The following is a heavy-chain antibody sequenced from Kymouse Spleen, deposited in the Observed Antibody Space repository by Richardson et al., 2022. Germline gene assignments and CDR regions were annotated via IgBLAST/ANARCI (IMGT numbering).Heavy chain of an antibody. D-gene: IGHD3-10*01. J-gene: IGHJ4*02. V-gene: IGHV3-9*01. CDR2: ISWNSGSI. CDR3: AKGPLSGFGESYFDY. CDR1: GFTFDDYA. Sequence: EVQLVESGGGLVQPGRSLRLSCAASGFTFDDYAMHWVRQAPGKGLEWVSGISWNSGSIGYADSVKGRFTISRDNAKNSLYLQMNSLRAEDTALYYCAKGPLSGFGESYFDYWGQGTLVTVSS.